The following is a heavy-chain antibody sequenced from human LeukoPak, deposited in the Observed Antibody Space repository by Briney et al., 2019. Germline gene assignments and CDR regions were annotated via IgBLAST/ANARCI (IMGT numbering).Heavy chain of an antibody. J-gene: IGHJ5*02. CDR2: IYYSGST. V-gene: IGHV4-39*07. D-gene: IGHD2-15*01. CDR1: GGSITSSSYY. Sequence: PSETLSLTCTVSGGSITSSSYYWGWIRQPPGKGLEWIGSIYYSGSTYYNPSLKSRVTISVDTSKNQFSLKLSSVTAADTAVYYCARVPNIVVVVAATYWFDPWGQGTLVTVSS. CDR3: ARVPNIVVVVAATYWFDP.